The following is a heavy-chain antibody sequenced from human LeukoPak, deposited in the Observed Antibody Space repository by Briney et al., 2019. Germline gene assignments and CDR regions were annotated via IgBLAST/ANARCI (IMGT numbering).Heavy chain of an antibody. CDR2: IRNDRIT. D-gene: IGHD5-12*01. Sequence: PGGSLRLSCVLSGLTFSDAWMSWVRQAPGRGLEWVGRIRNDRITDYAAPVQGRFSISRDNSKNTFYLQMNSLRTEDTGMYFCTWMATIFTVDYWGQGTLVTVSS. J-gene: IGHJ4*02. CDR1: GLTFSDAW. V-gene: IGHV3-15*01. CDR3: TWMATIFTVDY.